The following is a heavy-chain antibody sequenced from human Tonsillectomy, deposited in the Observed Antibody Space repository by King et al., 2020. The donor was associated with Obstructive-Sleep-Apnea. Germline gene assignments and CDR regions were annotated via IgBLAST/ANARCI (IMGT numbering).Heavy chain of an antibody. CDR2: ISCVSTYI. Sequence: VQLVESGGGLVKPGGSLRLSCAASGFTFNTYSMNWVRQAPGKGLEWVSSISCVSTYIYYADSVKGRFTISRDNAKNSLYLQMNSLRVEDTAVYYCARARTTVTTEPFDYWGQGTLVTVSS. CDR3: ARARTTVTTEPFDY. D-gene: IGHD4-17*01. J-gene: IGHJ4*02. CDR1: GFTFNTYS. V-gene: IGHV3-21*01.